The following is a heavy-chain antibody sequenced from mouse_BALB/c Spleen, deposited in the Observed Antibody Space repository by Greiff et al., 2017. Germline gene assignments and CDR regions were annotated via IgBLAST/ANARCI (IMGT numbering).Heavy chain of an antibody. CDR2: IDPSDSYT. J-gene: IGHJ2*01. V-gene: IGHV1S127*01. D-gene: IGHD2-14*01. CDR1: GYTFTSYW. CDR3: TRGEDRYALDY. Sequence: QVQLKQPGAELVKPGASVKMSCKASGYTFTSYWMHWVKQRPGQGLEWIGVIDPSDSYTSYNQKFKGKATLTVDTSSSTAYMQLSSLTSEDSAVYYCTRGEDRYALDYWGQGTTLTVSA.